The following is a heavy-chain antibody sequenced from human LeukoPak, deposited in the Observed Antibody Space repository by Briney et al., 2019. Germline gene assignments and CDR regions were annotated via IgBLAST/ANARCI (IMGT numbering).Heavy chain of an antibody. CDR2: INPSGGST. CDR3: ARGIEYYDILTGYEPPDY. J-gene: IGHJ4*02. V-gene: IGHV1-46*03. CDR1: GYTFTSYY. D-gene: IGHD3-9*01. Sequence: APVKVSCKASGYTFTSYYMHWVRQAPGQGLEWMGIINPSGGSTSYAQKFQGRVTMTRDTSTSTVYMELSSLRSEDTAVYYCARGIEYYDILTGYEPPDYWGQGTLVTVSS.